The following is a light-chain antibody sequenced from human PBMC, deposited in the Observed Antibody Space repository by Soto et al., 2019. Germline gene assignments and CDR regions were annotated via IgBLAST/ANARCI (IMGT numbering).Light chain of an antibody. CDR3: MQPLQTPPIT. J-gene: IGKJ5*01. CDR2: LGS. V-gene: IGKV2-28*01. Sequence: DIVMTQSPLSLPVTPGEPASISCRSSQSLLHSNGYNYLDWYLQKSGQSPQLLIYLGSNRSSGVPDRFSGSGSGTDFTLKISGVEAEDVGVYYCMQPLQTPPITFGQGTRLEIK. CDR1: QSLLHSNGYNY.